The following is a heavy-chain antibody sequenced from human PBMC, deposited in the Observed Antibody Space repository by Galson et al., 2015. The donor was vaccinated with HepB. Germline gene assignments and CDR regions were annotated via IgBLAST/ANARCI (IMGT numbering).Heavy chain of an antibody. CDR2: ISYDGSNK. CDR3: ARDLQLADAFDI. CDR1: GFTFGSYA. V-gene: IGHV3-30-3*01. D-gene: IGHD6-6*01. Sequence: SLRLSCAASGFTFGSYAMHWVRQAPGKGLEWVAIISYDGSNKYYADSVKGRFTISRDNSKNTLYLQMNSLRAEDTAVYYCARDLQLADAFDIWGQGTMVTVSS. J-gene: IGHJ3*02.